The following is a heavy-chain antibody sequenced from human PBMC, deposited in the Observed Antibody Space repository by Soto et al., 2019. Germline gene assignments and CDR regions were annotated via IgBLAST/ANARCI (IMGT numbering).Heavy chain of an antibody. CDR2: IYYSGST. D-gene: IGHD2-8*01. Sequence: QVQLQESGPGLVKPSQTLSLTCTVSGGSISSGGYYWSWIRQHPGKGLEWIGYIYYSGSTYYNPPLRGRTTRSVDTSKNQFSLKLSSVTAADTAVYYWARDVDGGGVFDLWGRGTLVTVSS. CDR3: ARDVDGGGVFDL. V-gene: IGHV4-31*03. CDR1: GGSISSGGYY. J-gene: IGHJ2*01.